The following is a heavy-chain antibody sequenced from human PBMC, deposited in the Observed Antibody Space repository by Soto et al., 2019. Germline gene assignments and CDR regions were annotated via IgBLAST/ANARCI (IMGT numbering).Heavy chain of an antibody. Sequence: EVQLVQSGAEVKKPGESLKISCKGSGYSFTSYWIGWVRQMPGKGLEWMGIIYPGDSDTRYSPSFQGQVTISADKSISTAYLQWSSLKASDTAMYYCARRSGNYYDSTRRGYYGMDVWGQGTTVTVSS. CDR2: IYPGDSDT. J-gene: IGHJ6*02. CDR3: ARRSGNYYDSTRRGYYGMDV. V-gene: IGHV5-51*01. CDR1: GYSFTSYW. D-gene: IGHD3-22*01.